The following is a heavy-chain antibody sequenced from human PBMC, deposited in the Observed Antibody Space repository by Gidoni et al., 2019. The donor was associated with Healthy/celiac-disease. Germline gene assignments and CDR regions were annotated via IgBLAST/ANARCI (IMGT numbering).Heavy chain of an antibody. Sequence: QVQLQESGPGLVKPSETLSLTCTVSGGSGSSGSYYWSWIRQPPGKGLEWIGYIYYSGSTNYNPSLKSRVTISVDTSKNQFSLKLSSVTAADTAVYYCARGGWGTDYWGQGTLVTVSS. CDR2: IYYSGST. J-gene: IGHJ4*02. CDR1: GGSGSSGSYY. V-gene: IGHV4-61*01. D-gene: IGHD1-26*01. CDR3: ARGGWGTDY.